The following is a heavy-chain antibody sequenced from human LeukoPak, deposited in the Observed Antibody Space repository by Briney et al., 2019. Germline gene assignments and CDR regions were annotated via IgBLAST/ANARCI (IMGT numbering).Heavy chain of an antibody. CDR3: VRDGSYQKPYFAY. CDR1: GFTFSTYS. CDR2: ISSSSSYI. V-gene: IGHV3-21*01. Sequence: GGSLRLSCAAFGFTFSTYSMNWVRQAPGKGLECVSSISSSSSYIYYADSVKGRFTISRDNAKNSLYLQMNSLRAEDTAVYYCVRDGSYQKPYFAYWGQGTLVTVSS. J-gene: IGHJ4*02. D-gene: IGHD1-26*01.